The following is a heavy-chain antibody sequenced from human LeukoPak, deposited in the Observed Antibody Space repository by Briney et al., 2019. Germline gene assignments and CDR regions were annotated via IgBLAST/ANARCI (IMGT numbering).Heavy chain of an antibody. J-gene: IGHJ5*02. D-gene: IGHD6-19*01. CDR2: INPNSGGT. CDR3: ARDEQWLVRGDWFDP. V-gene: IGHV1-2*02. Sequence: ASVKVSCKASGYTFTSYYMHWVRQAPGQGLEWMGWINPNSGGTNYAQKFQGRVTITRDTSISTAYMELSRLRSDDTAVYYCARDEQWLVRGDWFDPWGQGTLVTVSS. CDR1: GYTFTSYY.